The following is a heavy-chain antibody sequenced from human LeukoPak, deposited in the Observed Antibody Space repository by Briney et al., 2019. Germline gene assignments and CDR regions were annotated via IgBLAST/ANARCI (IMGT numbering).Heavy chain of an antibody. CDR2: IRPDGTYV. Sequence: GGSLRLSCAASGFAFSSYGMYWVRQTAHKGLEGVAYIRPDGTYVNYADSVRGRFTISRDNSKNTLSLQMNNLRVEDTAGYYCASGGPTRGTLDFWGQETLVTVSS. CDR1: GFAFSSYG. V-gene: IGHV3-30*02. D-gene: IGHD4-17*01. J-gene: IGHJ4*02. CDR3: ASGGPTRGTLDF.